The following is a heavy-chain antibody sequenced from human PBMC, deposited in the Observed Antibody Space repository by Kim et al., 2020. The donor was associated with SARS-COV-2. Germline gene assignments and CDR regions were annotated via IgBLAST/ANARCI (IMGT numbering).Heavy chain of an antibody. CDR1: GFTFSSYA. J-gene: IGHJ6*02. Sequence: GGSLRLSCAASGFTFSSYAMHWVRQAPGKGLEWVAVISYDGSNKYYADSVKGRFTISRDNSKNTLYLQMNSLRAEDTAVYYCARDQINIVATLYEAALDDCSYYCGMDYWGQGTTVTVSS. CDR3: ARDQINIVATLYEAALDDCSYYCGMDY. V-gene: IGHV3-30*04. CDR2: ISYDGSNK. D-gene: IGHD5-12*01.